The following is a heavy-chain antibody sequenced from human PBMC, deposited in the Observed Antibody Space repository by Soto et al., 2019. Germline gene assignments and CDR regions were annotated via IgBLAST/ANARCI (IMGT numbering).Heavy chain of an antibody. CDR3: ARSLIRSSTSCYAFDP. Sequence: AFVTVSFKSSGSTFPVFYMHLVRKAPGQGLEWMGWINPNSGGTNYAQKFQGRVTMTRDTSISTAYMELSRLRSDDTAVYYCARSLIRSSTSCYAFDPWGQGNLVTVSS. V-gene: IGHV1-2*02. D-gene: IGHD2-2*01. J-gene: IGHJ5*02. CDR1: GSTFPVFY. CDR2: INPNSGGT.